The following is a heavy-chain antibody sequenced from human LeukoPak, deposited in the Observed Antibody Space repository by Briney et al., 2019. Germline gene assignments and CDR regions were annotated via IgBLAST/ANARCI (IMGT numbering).Heavy chain of an antibody. D-gene: IGHD6-13*01. J-gene: IGHJ5*02. CDR2: ISAYNGNT. CDR3: ARSTGSSWSRGGWFDP. V-gene: IGHV1-18*01. Sequence: ASVKVSCKASGYTFTSYGISWVRQAPGQGLEWMGWISAYNGNTSYAQKLQGRVTMTTDTSTSTAYMELRSLRSDDTAVYYCARSTGSSWSRGGWFDPWGQGTLVTVSS. CDR1: GYTFTSYG.